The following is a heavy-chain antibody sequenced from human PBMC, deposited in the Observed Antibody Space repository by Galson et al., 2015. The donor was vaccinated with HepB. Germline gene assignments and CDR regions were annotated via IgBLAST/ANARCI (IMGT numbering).Heavy chain of an antibody. CDR2: INPNSGDT. D-gene: IGHD3-3*01. J-gene: IGHJ4*02. CDR1: GYTFTGYY. Sequence: SVKVSCKASGYTFTGYYMRWVRQAPGQGLEWMGWINPNSGDTVYAQKFQGRVTMTRDTSISTAYMELSRLRSDDTAIYYCATRSSFGVVISYWGQGTLVTVSS. CDR3: ATRSSFGVVISY. V-gene: IGHV1-2*02.